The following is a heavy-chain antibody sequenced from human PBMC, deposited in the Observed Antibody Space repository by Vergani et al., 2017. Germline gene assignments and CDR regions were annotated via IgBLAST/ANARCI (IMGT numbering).Heavy chain of an antibody. J-gene: IGHJ3*02. V-gene: IGHV1-69*02. Sequence: QVQLVQSGAEVKKPGSSVKVSCKASGGTFSSYTISWVRQAPGQGLEWMGRIIPILGIANYAQKFQGRVTITADKSTSTAYMELSSLRSEDTAVYYCAGAVAGYDAFDIWGQGTMVTVSS. CDR3: AGAVAGYDAFDI. CDR2: IIPILGIA. CDR1: GGTFSSYT. D-gene: IGHD6-19*01.